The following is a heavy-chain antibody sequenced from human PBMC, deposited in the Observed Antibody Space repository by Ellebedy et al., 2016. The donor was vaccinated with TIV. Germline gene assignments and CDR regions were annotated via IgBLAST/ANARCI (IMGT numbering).Heavy chain of an antibody. Sequence: GGSLRLSXAASGFTFSSYWMHWVRQAPGKGLAWVANIKQDGSEKYYVGSVKGRITISRDNAKNSLYLQMNSLRAEGTDTAVYYCVRDKMVDATTGSKFDYWGQGTLVTVSS. V-gene: IGHV3-7*01. CDR2: IKQDGSEK. CDR3: VRDKMVDATTGSKFDY. CDR1: GFTFSSYW. D-gene: IGHD2-15*01. J-gene: IGHJ4*02.